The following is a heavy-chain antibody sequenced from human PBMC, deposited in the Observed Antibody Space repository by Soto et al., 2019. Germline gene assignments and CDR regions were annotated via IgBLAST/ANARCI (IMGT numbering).Heavy chain of an antibody. J-gene: IGHJ4*02. CDR3: AREAEKYSSSGYFDY. D-gene: IGHD6-6*01. V-gene: IGHV4-31*03. CDR2: IYYSGST. Sequence: SETLSLTCTVSGGSISSGGYYWSWIRQHPGKGLEWIGYIYYSGSTYYNPSLKSRVTISVDTSKNQFSLKLSSVTAADTAVYYCAREAEKYSSSGYFDYWGQGTLVTVSS. CDR1: GGSISSGGYY.